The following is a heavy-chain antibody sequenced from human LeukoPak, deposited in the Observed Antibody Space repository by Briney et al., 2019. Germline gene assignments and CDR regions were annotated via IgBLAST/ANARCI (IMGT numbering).Heavy chain of an antibody. J-gene: IGHJ2*01. CDR3: ARAPLDCSGGSCYYWYFDL. D-gene: IGHD2-15*01. CDR1: GGSISSGDYY. Sequence: TSETLSLTCTVSGGSISSGDYYWSWIRQPPGKGLGWIGYIYYSGSTYYNPSLKSRVTISVDTSKNQFSLKLSSVPAADTAIYYCARAPLDCSGGSCYYWYFDLWGRGTLVTVSS. V-gene: IGHV4-30-4*08. CDR2: IYYSGST.